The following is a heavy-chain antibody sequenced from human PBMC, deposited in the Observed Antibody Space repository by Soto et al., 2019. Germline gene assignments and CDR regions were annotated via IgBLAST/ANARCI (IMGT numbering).Heavy chain of an antibody. V-gene: IGHV1-18*01. CDR2: INTYNGNT. CDR1: GYTFTTYG. D-gene: IGHD3-10*01. Sequence: QVQLVQSGAEVKKPGASVKVSCKASGYTFTTYGISWVRQAPGQGLEWMGWINTYNGNTNDIHKFQDRVTMTPDTSASTAYMEGRSLRSDDTAVYYCARTDRYLGSWGAMSDYWGQGTLVIVSS. CDR3: ARTDRYLGSWGAMSDY. J-gene: IGHJ4*02.